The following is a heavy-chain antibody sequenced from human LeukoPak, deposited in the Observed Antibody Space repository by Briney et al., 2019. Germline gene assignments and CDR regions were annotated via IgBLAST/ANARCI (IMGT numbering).Heavy chain of an antibody. CDR3: ARGSPRGFQH. D-gene: IGHD3-10*01. Sequence: SETLSLTCTVSGGSISSGSYYWSWIRQPAGKGLEWIGRIYTSGSTNYNPSLKSRVTISVDTSKNQFSLKLSSVTAADTAVYYCARGSPRGFQHWGQGTLVTVSS. V-gene: IGHV4-61*02. CDR2: IYTSGST. CDR1: GGSISSGSYY. J-gene: IGHJ1*01.